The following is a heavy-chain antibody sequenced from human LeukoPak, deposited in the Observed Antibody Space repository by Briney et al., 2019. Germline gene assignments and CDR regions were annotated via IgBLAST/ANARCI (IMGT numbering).Heavy chain of an antibody. CDR3: ARRGGSSSRRSPIDY. CDR1: GFTFSDYW. Sequence: GGSLRLSCTASGFTFSDYWMTWVRQAPGKGPEWVANIKQDGSQRYYVDSVRGRFTISRDNAKNSLFLQMNGLRAEDTAVYYCARRGGSSSRRSPIDYWGQGTLVTVS. V-gene: IGHV3-7*01. J-gene: IGHJ4*02. CDR2: IKQDGSQR. D-gene: IGHD6-6*01.